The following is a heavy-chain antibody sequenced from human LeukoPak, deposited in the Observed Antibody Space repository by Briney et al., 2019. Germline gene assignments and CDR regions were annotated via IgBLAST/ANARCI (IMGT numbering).Heavy chain of an antibody. V-gene: IGHV1-2*02. D-gene: IGHD1-26*01. CDR2: IIPNSGGT. CDR3: ARVVNRIVGATTHDY. J-gene: IGHJ4*02. Sequence: GASVKVSCKASGYSFTGYYIHWVRQAPGQGLEWLGWIIPNSGGTNYAQKFQGRVTMTRDTPISTAFMELSRLTSDDTAVYYCARVVNRIVGATTHDYWGQGTLVTVSS. CDR1: GYSFTGYY.